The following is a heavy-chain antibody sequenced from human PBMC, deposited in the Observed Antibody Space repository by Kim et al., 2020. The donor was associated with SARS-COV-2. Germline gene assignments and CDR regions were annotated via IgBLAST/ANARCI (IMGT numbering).Heavy chain of an antibody. CDR2: IIPILGIA. J-gene: IGHJ6*02. Sequence: SVKVSCKASGGTFSSYAISWVRQAPGQGLEWMGRIIPILGIANYAQKFQGRVTITADKSTSTAYMELSSLISEDTAVYYCARDRNGDYGTYGMDVWGQGNTVTVSS. V-gene: IGHV1-69*04. CDR3: ARDRNGDYGTYGMDV. CDR1: GGTFSSYA. D-gene: IGHD4-17*01.